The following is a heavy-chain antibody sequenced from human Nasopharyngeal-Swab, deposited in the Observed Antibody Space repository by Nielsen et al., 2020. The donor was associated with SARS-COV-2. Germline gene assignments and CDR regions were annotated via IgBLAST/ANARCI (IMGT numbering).Heavy chain of an antibody. Sequence: GESLKIPCAASGFTFSSYWMSWVRQAPGKGLVWVANIKQGGSEKYYVDSVKGRFTISRDNAKNSLYLQMNSLRAEDTAVYYCARDGIAAAGAYYYYGMDVWGQGTTVTVSS. J-gene: IGHJ6*02. V-gene: IGHV3-7*01. D-gene: IGHD6-13*01. CDR3: ARDGIAAAGAYYYYGMDV. CDR2: IKQGGSEK. CDR1: GFTFSSYW.